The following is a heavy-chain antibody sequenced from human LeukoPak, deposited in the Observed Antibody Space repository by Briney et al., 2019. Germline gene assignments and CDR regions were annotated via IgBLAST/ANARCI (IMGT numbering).Heavy chain of an antibody. V-gene: IGHV1-18*01. D-gene: IGHD5-18*01. Sequence: GASVKVSCKASGYTFTSYGISWVRQAPGQGLEWMGWISAYNGNTNYAQKLQGRVTLTIDTSTTTVYMELRSLKSDDTAVYYCARDDRTVDTAMSFQRWGQGTLVTVSS. J-gene: IGHJ1*01. CDR1: GYTFTSYG. CDR2: ISAYNGNT. CDR3: ARDDRTVDTAMSFQR.